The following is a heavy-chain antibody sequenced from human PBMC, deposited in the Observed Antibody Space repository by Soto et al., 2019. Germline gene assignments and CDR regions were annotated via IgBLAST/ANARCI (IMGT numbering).Heavy chain of an antibody. CDR2: IKRKSDGETT. D-gene: IGHD2-2*01. CDR3: TTEQYCSSNTCPGAFDM. J-gene: IGHJ3*02. CDR1: GFTFSHVW. V-gene: IGHV3-15*01. Sequence: EVQLVESGGDLVNPGGSLRLSCAASGFTFSHVWMSWVRQAPGKGREWVGHIKRKSDGETTDYAAPVKGRFTISRDDSINMLFLQMNSLKTEDTAVYYCTTEQYCSSNTCPGAFDMWGQGTMVTVSS.